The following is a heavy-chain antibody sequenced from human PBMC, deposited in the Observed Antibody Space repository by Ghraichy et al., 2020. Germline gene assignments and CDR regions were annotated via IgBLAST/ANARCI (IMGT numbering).Heavy chain of an antibody. J-gene: IGHJ5*02. CDR3: ARDKLAATGNNWFDP. CDR2: ISYDGSIQ. CDR1: GFTFSSYA. Sequence: GGSLRLSCAAFGFTFSSYAMHWVRQAPGKGLEWVAVISYDGSIQYYADSVKGRLTISRDNSKNTLYLQMNSLRAEDTGLYYCARDKLAATGNNWFDPWGQGTLVTVSS. V-gene: IGHV3-30*04. D-gene: IGHD1-1*01.